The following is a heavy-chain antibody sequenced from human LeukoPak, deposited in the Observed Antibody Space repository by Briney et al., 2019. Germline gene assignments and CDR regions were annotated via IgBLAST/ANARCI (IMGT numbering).Heavy chain of an antibody. V-gene: IGHV3-74*01. CDR3: ARGTMASDF. CDR1: GFTFSIYR. CDR2: INSDGSST. D-gene: IGHD3-10*01. J-gene: IGHJ4*02. Sequence: GGSLRLSCAASGFTFSIYRIHWVRQAPGKGLVWVSRINSDGSSTSYADSVKGRFTISRDNAKNTLYLQMNSLRAEDTAMYYCARGTMASDFWGQGTLVTVSS.